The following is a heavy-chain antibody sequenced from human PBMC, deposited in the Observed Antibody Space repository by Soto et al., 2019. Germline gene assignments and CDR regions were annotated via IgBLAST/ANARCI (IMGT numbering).Heavy chain of an antibody. CDR3: ARDFRITIFGVVIINSYWFDP. Sequence: QVQLVQSGAEVKKPGSSVKVSCKASGGTFSSYAISWVRQAPGQGLEWMGGIIPIFGTANYAQKFQGRVTITADKSTSTAYMELSSLRSEHTAVYYCARDFRITIFGVVIINSYWFDPWGQGTLVTVSS. CDR2: IIPIFGTA. CDR1: GGTFSSYA. V-gene: IGHV1-69*06. D-gene: IGHD3-3*01. J-gene: IGHJ5*02.